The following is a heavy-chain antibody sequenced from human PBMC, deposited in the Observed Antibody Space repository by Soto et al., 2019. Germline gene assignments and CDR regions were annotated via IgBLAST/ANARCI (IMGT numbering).Heavy chain of an antibody. CDR1: GFTFSNYA. CDR2: ISGSGGST. Sequence: EVQLLESGGGLVQPGGSLRLSCAASGFTFSNYAINWVRQAPGKGLEWVSVISGSGGSTYYADSVKGRFTISRDNSKKTLDLQMNSLRAEDTAVYYCAKGSPVGSYYGSSGFDYWGQGTLVTVSS. J-gene: IGHJ4*02. D-gene: IGHD3-22*01. V-gene: IGHV3-23*01. CDR3: AKGSPVGSYYGSSGFDY.